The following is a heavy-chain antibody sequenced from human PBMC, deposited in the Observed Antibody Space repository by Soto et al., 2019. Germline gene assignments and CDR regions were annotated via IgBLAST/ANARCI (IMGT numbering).Heavy chain of an antibody. CDR3: ARDGGTTTETIFDP. CDR1: GGSFSGYY. CDR2: IHETGST. V-gene: IGHV4-34*01. D-gene: IGHD4-17*01. J-gene: IGHJ5*02. Sequence: SSETLSLTCAVYGGSFSGYYWSWIRQSPGKGLEWIGEIHETGSTNYNPSLKSRVTISLDTAKNRFSLNMNSVTAADTATYYCARDGGTTTETIFDPWGQGTLVTVSS.